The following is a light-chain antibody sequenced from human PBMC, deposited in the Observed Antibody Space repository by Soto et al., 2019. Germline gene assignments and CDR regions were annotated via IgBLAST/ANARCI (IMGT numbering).Light chain of an antibody. J-gene: IGKJ1*01. V-gene: IGKV3-20*01. CDR3: QQLNSYPQT. CDR1: QSVSSIY. CDR2: GVS. Sequence: EIVLTQSPATLSVSPGERATLSCRASQSVSSIYFAWYQQKRGQAPRLLIYGVSSRATGIPDRFSGSGSGTDFTLTISSLQPEDFATYYCQQLNSYPQTFGQGTKVDIK.